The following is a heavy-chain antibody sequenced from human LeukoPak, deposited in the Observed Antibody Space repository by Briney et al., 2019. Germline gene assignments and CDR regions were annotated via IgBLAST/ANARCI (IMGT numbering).Heavy chain of an antibody. CDR1: GDTFSSHY. V-gene: IGHV4-59*11. CDR3: ARDLVTVTKGFDI. D-gene: IGHD4-17*01. Sequence: SETLSLTCAVSGDTFSSHYWTWIRQSPGTGLEWIGYISHIGRTNYNPSLKSRVTISIDTSNNQFSLKLRSVTAADTVVYYCARDLVTVTKGFDIWGQGTMVSVSS. J-gene: IGHJ3*02. CDR2: ISHIGRT.